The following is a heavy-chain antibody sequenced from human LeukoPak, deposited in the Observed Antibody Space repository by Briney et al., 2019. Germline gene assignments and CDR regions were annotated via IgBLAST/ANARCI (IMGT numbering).Heavy chain of an antibody. D-gene: IGHD3-22*01. V-gene: IGHV3-69-1*01. CDR2: IGAISTM. J-gene: IGHJ3*02. Sequence: GGSMRLSCVGSGFRLIDYNMNWVRQSPGKGLEWLGFIGAISTMLHYADSLKGRFTISRDNAKNSLYLQMNSLRAEDTAVYYCARRFYDTSPRPFDIWGQGTMVTVSS. CDR3: ARRFYDTSPRPFDI. CDR1: GFRLIDYN.